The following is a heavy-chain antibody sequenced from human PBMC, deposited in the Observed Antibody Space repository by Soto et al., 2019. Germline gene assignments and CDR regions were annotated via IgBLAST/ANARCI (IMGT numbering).Heavy chain of an antibody. CDR3: SRDDYETSGYWPYYGMHV. CDR2: IYYGDYT. V-gene: IGHV4-61*01. J-gene: IGHJ6*02. Sequence: SETLSLTCTVSGDSVTGSSYYWSWVRQPPGKGLEWIGYIYYGDYTNYSPSLKSRVTISVDKSKKQFSLRLTSVTAADSAVYSCSRDDYETSGYWPYYGMHVWGQGTTVTVSS. D-gene: IGHD3-22*01. CDR1: GDSVTGSSYY.